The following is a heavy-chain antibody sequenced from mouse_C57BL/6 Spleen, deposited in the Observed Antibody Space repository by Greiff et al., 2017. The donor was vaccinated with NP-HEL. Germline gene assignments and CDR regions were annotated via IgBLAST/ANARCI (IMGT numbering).Heavy chain of an antibody. CDR3: ASITTVVP. J-gene: IGHJ2*01. CDR2: IDPSDSYT. V-gene: IGHV1-50*01. Sequence: QVQLQQPGAELVKPGASVKLSCKASGYTFTSYWMQWVKQRPGQGLEWIGEIDPSDSYTNYNQKFKGKATLTVDTSSSTAYMQLSSLTSEDSAVYYCASITTVVPWGQGTTLTVSS. D-gene: IGHD1-1*01. CDR1: GYTFTSYW.